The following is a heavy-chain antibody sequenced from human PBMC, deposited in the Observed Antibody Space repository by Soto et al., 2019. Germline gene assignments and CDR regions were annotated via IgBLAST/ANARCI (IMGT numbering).Heavy chain of an antibody. Sequence: QVHLVESGGGVVQPGRSLRLSCIASGFTLSSYGMHWVRQAPGKGLEWVAVISYDASNKYYADSVKGRFTISRDNSKNTLYLQMSSLTAEDSAVYYCAKDKEQQLIRGWFDPWGQGTLVTVSS. J-gene: IGHJ5*02. CDR1: GFTLSSYG. CDR2: ISYDASNK. V-gene: IGHV3-30*18. CDR3: AKDKEQQLIRGWFDP. D-gene: IGHD6-13*01.